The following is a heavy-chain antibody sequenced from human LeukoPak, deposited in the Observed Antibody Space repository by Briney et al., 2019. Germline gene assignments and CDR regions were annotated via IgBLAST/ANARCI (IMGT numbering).Heavy chain of an antibody. CDR1: GYTFTSYY. Sequence: GASVKVSCKASGYTFTSYYMHWVRQAPGQGPEWMGIINPSGGSTSYAQKFQGRVTMTRDTSTSTVYMELSSLRSEDTAVYYCARVGGYCSSTSCSIDYWGQGTLVTVSS. D-gene: IGHD2-2*01. CDR3: ARVGGYCSSTSCSIDY. CDR2: INPSGGST. V-gene: IGHV1-46*01. J-gene: IGHJ4*02.